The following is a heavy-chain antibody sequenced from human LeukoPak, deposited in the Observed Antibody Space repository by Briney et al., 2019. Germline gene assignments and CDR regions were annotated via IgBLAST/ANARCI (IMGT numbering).Heavy chain of an antibody. D-gene: IGHD3-3*01. J-gene: IGHJ6*02. CDR1: GFTFSSYW. V-gene: IGHV3-7*01. CDR2: IKQDGSEK. CDR3: ARDETPDFWSGYRDYYGMDV. Sequence: SGGSLRLSCAASGFTFSSYWMSWVRQAPGKGLEWVANIKQDGSEKYYVDSVKGRFTISRDNAKNSLYLQMNSLRAEDTAVYYCARDETPDFWSGYRDYYGMDVWGQGTTVTVSS.